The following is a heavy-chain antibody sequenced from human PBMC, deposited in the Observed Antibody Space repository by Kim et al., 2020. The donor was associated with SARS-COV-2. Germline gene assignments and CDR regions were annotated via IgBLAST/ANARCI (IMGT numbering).Heavy chain of an antibody. CDR1: GYTFTSYY. CDR2: INPSGGST. J-gene: IGHJ4*02. Sequence: ASVKVSCKASGYTFTSYYMHWVRQAPGQGLVWMGIINPSGGSTTYAQKFQGRVSMTRDTSTSTVYMELSSLKSEDTAVYYCARDLPDCSGGSCWGYWGQGTLVTVSS. D-gene: IGHD2-15*01. V-gene: IGHV1-46*01. CDR3: ARDLPDCSGGSCWGY.